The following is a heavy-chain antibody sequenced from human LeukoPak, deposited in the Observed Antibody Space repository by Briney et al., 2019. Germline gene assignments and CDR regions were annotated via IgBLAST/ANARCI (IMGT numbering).Heavy chain of an antibody. Sequence: SETLSLTCAVSGGSISSSNWWSWVRQPPGKGLEWIGEIYHGGSTNYNPSLKSRVAMSVDRSRNQFSLQLSSVTAADTAVYYCAKGEDHGSGTVHFASWGQGTLVTVSS. D-gene: IGHD3-10*01. CDR2: IYHGGST. CDR3: AKGEDHGSGTVHFAS. CDR1: GGSISSSNW. J-gene: IGHJ4*02. V-gene: IGHV4-4*02.